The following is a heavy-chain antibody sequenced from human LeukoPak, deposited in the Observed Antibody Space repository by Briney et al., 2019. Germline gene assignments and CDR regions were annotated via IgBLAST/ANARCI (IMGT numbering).Heavy chain of an antibody. V-gene: IGHV4-4*02. Sequence: PSETLSLTCGVSGGSISSSYWWSWVRQPPGKGLEWIGEIYHSGSTNYNPSLKSRVTISMDKSKNQFSLNLSSVTAADTAVYYCARGDEWFGESWGQGTLVTVSS. CDR1: GGSISSSYW. CDR3: ARGDEWFGES. D-gene: IGHD3-10*01. CDR2: IYHSGST. J-gene: IGHJ5*02.